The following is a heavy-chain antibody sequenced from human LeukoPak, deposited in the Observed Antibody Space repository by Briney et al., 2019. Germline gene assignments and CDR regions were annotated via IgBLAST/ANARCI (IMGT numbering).Heavy chain of an antibody. CDR3: ARGYGGISVETIYYFDY. CDR2: INPSGGGT. CDR1: GYTFTSYY. V-gene: IGHV1-46*01. J-gene: IGHJ4*02. D-gene: IGHD4-23*01. Sequence: ASVKVSCKASGYTFTSYYMHWVRQAPGQGLEWMGIINPSGGGTSYAQKFQGRVTMTRDMSTSTVYVELSSLRSEDTAVYYCARGYGGISVETIYYFDYWGQGTLVTVSS.